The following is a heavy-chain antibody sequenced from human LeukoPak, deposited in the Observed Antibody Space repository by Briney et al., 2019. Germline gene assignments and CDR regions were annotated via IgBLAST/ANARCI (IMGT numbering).Heavy chain of an antibody. CDR2: ISGSGGST. J-gene: IGHJ4*02. Sequence: PGGSLRLSCAASGFTFSSYAMGWVRQAPGKGLEWVSAISGSGGSTYYADSVKGRFTISRDNSKNTLYLQMNSLRAEDTAVYYCAKWGRRIAVAGYFDYWGQGTLVTVSS. CDR3: AKWGRRIAVAGYFDY. V-gene: IGHV3-23*01. D-gene: IGHD6-19*01. CDR1: GFTFSSYA.